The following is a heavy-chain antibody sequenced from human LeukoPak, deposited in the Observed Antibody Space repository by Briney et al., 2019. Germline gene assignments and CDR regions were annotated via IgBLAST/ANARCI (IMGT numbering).Heavy chain of an antibody. D-gene: IGHD1-26*01. V-gene: IGHV3-23*01. Sequence: GGSLRLSCAASGFTFSSYAMSWVRQAPGKGLEWVSAISVSGGSTYSADSVKGRFTISRDNSKTTLNLQMNSLRAEATAVYYCATSSGLLGAQGIQHWGQGTLVTVSS. J-gene: IGHJ1*01. CDR3: ATSSGLLGAQGIQH. CDR2: ISVSGGST. CDR1: GFTFSSYA.